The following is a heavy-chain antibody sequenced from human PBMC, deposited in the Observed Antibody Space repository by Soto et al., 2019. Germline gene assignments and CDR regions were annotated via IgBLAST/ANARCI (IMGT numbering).Heavy chain of an antibody. D-gene: IGHD6-19*01. Sequence: PSETLSLTCTVSGGSISSSSYYWGWIRQPPGKGLEWIGSIYYSGSTYYNPSLKSRVTISVDTSKNQFSLKLSSVTAADTAVYYCARHSRSGFLYYYYMDVWGKGTTVTVSS. CDR3: ARHSRSGFLYYYYMDV. CDR1: GGSISSSSYY. V-gene: IGHV4-39*01. J-gene: IGHJ6*03. CDR2: IYYSGST.